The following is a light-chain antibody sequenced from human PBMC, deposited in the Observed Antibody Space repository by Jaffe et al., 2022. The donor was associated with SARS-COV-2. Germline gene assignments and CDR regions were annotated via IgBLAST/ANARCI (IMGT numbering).Light chain of an antibody. Sequence: QAVVTQEPSLTVSPGGTVTLTCGSSTGAVTSGHYPYWFQQKPGQAPRTLIYDTNGKQSWTPARFSGSLLGGKAALTLSGAQPEDEAEYYCMLSYSGPRGVFGGGTKLTVL. CDR3: MLSYSGPRGV. J-gene: IGLJ3*02. CDR2: DTN. V-gene: IGLV7-46*01. CDR1: TGAVTSGHY.